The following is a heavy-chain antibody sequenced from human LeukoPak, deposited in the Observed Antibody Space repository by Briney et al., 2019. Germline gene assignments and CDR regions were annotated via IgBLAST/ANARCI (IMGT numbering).Heavy chain of an antibody. D-gene: IGHD6-13*01. CDR3: ARSGAAAGLDY. J-gene: IGHJ4*02. V-gene: IGHV3-21*01. CDR1: GLTFSSYS. CDR2: ISSSSSYI. Sequence: GGSLSLSCEASGLTFSSYSMTWFRKAPGKGLEWVSSISSSSSYIYYADSVKGRFTISRDNAKNSLYLQMNSLRAEDTAVYYCARSGAAAGLDYWGQGTLVTVSS.